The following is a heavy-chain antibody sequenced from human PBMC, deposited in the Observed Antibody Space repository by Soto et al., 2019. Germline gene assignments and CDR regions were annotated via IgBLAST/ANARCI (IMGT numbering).Heavy chain of an antibody. Sequence: ASVKVSCKASGYTFTSYGISWVRQAPGQRLECMGWISAYNANTNYAQKLQGRVTMTRDTSANTAYLELSSLTSEDTAVYYCARYFFDSTGYFDYWGQGTPVTVSS. CDR2: ISAYNANT. V-gene: IGHV1-18*01. J-gene: IGHJ4*02. CDR1: GYTFTSYG. CDR3: ARYFFDSTGYFDY. D-gene: IGHD2-8*02.